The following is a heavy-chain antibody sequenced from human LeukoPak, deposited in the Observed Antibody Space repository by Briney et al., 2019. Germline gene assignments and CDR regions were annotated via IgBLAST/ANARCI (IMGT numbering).Heavy chain of an antibody. J-gene: IGHJ4*02. V-gene: IGHV1-18*01. CDR2: ISAYNGNT. D-gene: IGHD3-3*01. CDR1: GYTFTSYG. CDR3: ARDSYSYYDFWSGIYYFDY. Sequence: ASVKVSCKASGYTFTSYGISWVRQAPGQGLEWMGWISAYNGNTNYAQKLQGRVTMTTDTSTSTAYMELRSLRSDDTAVYYGARDSYSYYDFWSGIYYFDYWGQGTLVTVSS.